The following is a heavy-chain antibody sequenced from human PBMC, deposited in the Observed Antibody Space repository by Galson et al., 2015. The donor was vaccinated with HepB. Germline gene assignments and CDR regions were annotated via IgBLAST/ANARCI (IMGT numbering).Heavy chain of an antibody. Sequence: SLRLSCAASGFTFSSYWMSWVRQAPGKGLEWVGRIKSKTDGGTTDYAAPVKGRFTISRDDSKNTLYLQMNSLKTEDTAVYYCTTDPGVVVTAIPFDYWGQGTLVTVSS. CDR3: TTDPGVVVTAIPFDY. CDR1: GFTFSSYW. J-gene: IGHJ4*02. D-gene: IGHD2-21*02. V-gene: IGHV3-15*01. CDR2: IKSKTDGGTT.